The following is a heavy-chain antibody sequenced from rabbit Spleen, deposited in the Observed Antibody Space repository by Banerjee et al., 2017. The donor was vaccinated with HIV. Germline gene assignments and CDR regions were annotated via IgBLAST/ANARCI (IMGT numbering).Heavy chain of an antibody. D-gene: IGHD2-1*01. CDR2: INTATGKA. CDR3: ARGSAAMTMVITGFYLGL. J-gene: IGHJ4*01. CDR1: GFSFSSSDY. Sequence: QSLEESGGDLVKPGASLTLTCTASGFSFSSSDYMCWVRQAPGKGLEWIACINTATGKAVYASWAKGRFTISKTSSTTVTLQMTSLTAADTATYFCARGSAAMTMVITGFYLGLWGPGTLVTVS. V-gene: IGHV1S40*01.